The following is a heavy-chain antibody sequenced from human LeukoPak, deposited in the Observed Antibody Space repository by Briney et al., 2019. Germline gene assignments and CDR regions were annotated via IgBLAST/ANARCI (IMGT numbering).Heavy chain of an antibody. CDR1: GFTFTTYA. J-gene: IGHJ1*01. V-gene: IGHV3-23*01. Sequence: PGGSLRLSCAASGFTFTTYAMSWVRQAPGKGLEWVSDFSVSGSSTYYADSVKGRFTISRDNSKNTLYLQMNSLRAEDTAVYYCAKSSSGWHGFGVSSEYFQHWGQGTLATVSS. CDR3: AKSSSGWHGFGVSSEYFQH. CDR2: FSVSGSST. D-gene: IGHD6-19*01.